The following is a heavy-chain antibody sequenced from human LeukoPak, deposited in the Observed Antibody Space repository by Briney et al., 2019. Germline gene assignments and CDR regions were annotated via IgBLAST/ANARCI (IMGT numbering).Heavy chain of an antibody. V-gene: IGHV3-30*03. J-gene: IGHJ4*02. Sequence: PGGSLRLSCAASGFTFSSYSMHWVRQAPGEGLDWVAVISYDGRTIYYADSVKGRFTISRDNPKNTLYLQMNSLRVEDTAVYYCARARGAGPGAHFDYWGQGTLVTVSS. CDR1: GFTFSSYS. CDR2: ISYDGRTI. D-gene: IGHD3-10*01. CDR3: ARARGAGPGAHFDY.